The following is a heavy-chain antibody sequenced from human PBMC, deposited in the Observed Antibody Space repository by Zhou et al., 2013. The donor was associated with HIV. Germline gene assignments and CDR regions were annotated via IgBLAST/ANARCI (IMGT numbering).Heavy chain of an antibody. V-gene: IGHV1-69*17. Sequence: QVQVEQSGTEVAKPGASVNVSCKTSGYNFNDNHIQWIRQAPGLGLEWVGGVIPVLDVTHYSRRFQGRVTISADKSKTISYLEVATLTLEDTALYFCASGTHDLRALSWLSDNWGPGTLVTVSS. CDR1: GYNFNDNH. CDR2: VIPVLDVT. CDR3: ASGTHDLRALSWLSDN. D-gene: IGHD3-16*02. J-gene: IGHJ4*02.